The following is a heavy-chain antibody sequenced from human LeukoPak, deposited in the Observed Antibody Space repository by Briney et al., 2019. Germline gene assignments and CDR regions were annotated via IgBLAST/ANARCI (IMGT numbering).Heavy chain of an antibody. CDR3: AREALGYSFGLYYYYYYMDV. J-gene: IGHJ6*03. D-gene: IGHD5-18*01. Sequence: GGSLRLSCAASGFTFSSYWMSWVRQAPGKGLEWVANIKQDGSEKYYVDSVKGRFTISRDNAKNSLYLQMNSLRAEDTAVYYCAREALGYSFGLYYYYYYMDVWGKGTTVTISS. V-gene: IGHV3-7*01. CDR2: IKQDGSEK. CDR1: GFTFSSYW.